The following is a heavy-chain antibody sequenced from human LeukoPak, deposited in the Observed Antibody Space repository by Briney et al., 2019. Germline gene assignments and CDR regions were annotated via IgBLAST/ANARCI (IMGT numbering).Heavy chain of an antibody. CDR2: ISGHNGNT. D-gene: IGHD4-17*01. V-gene: IGHV1-18*01. CDR1: GYSFNKFG. J-gene: IGHJ4*02. CDR3: VRVGSAYGDPLEFDF. Sequence: GASVKVSCKASGYSFNKFGVSWARQAPGRGLEWMGWISGHNGNTDSAQKFQDRVTMSTDNSMSTAYLELRSLRSDDTAVYFCVRVGSAYGDPLEFDFWGQGTLVTVSS.